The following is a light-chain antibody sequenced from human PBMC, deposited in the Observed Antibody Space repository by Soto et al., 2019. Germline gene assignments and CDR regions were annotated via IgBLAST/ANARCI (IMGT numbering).Light chain of an antibody. CDR3: MQALQTRYT. CDR2: LGS. CDR1: QSLLHSNGYNY. V-gene: IGKV2-28*01. Sequence: DIVMTQSPLSLPVTPGEPASISCRSSQSLLHSNGYNYLDWYLQKPGQSPQLLIYLGSNRASGVPDRFSGSGSGTEFTLKISRVEAEDVGLYYCMQALQTRYTFGQGTKLEIK. J-gene: IGKJ2*01.